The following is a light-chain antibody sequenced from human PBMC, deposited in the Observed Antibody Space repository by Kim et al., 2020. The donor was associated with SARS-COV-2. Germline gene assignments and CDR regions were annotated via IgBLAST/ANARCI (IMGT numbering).Light chain of an antibody. CDR3: CSYARGGTYV. V-gene: IGLV2-23*01. J-gene: IGLJ1*01. CDR1: TRDVESYNP. Sequence: QSALTQPASVSGSPGQSITISCTGTTRDVESYNPVSWYQQHPGKAPKLMIYEDTKRPSGVSNRFSGSKSGNTASLTISGLQTEDEADYYCCSYARGGTYVFGTGTKVTVL. CDR2: EDT.